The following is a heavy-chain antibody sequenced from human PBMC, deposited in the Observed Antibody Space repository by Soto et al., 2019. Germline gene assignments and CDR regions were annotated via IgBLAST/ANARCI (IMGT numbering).Heavy chain of an antibody. CDR1: GYTFTSYG. Sequence: QVQLVQSGAEVKKPGASVKVSCKASGYTFTSYGISWVRQAPGQGLEWMGWISAYNGNTNYAQKLQGRVTMTTDTATSTDYMELRSLRSDDTAVYYCASDRGSYALDYWGQGTLGTVSS. CDR2: ISAYNGNT. J-gene: IGHJ4*02. V-gene: IGHV1-18*01. CDR3: ASDRGSYALDY. D-gene: IGHD1-26*01.